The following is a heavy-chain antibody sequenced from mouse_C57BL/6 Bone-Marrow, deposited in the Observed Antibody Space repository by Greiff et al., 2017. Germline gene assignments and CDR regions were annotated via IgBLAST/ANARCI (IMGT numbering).Heavy chain of an antibody. D-gene: IGHD2-4*01. CDR2: IDPSDSYT. CDR1: GYTFTSYW. J-gene: IGHJ2*01. CDR3: ARTKGLRRDVDY. Sequence: QVQLQQPGAELVMPGASVKLSCKASGYTFTSYWMHWVKQRPGQGLEWIGEIDPSDSYTNYNQKFKGKSTLTVDKSSSTAYMQLSSLTSEDSAVYYCARTKGLRRDVDYWGQGTTLTVSS. V-gene: IGHV1-69*01.